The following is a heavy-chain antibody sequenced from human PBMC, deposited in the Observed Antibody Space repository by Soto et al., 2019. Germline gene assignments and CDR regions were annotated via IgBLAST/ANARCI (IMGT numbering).Heavy chain of an antibody. Sequence: GGSLRLSCAASGFTFSTYNMSWVRQAPGKGLEWVSSISATGGSTNYADSVKGRFSISRDNSKNTLYLQMNSLRAEDTALYYCAKDQNYDFWSGPPAGGQGALVTVSS. CDR1: GFTFSTYN. J-gene: IGHJ4*02. CDR2: ISATGGST. D-gene: IGHD3-3*01. V-gene: IGHV3-23*01. CDR3: AKDQNYDFWSGPPA.